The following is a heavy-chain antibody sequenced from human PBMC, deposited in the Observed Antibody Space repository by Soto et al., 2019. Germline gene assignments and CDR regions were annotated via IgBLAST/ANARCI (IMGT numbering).Heavy chain of an antibody. D-gene: IGHD6-13*01. CDR1: GFTFSSYA. CDR3: ARDSLHRRIAAAGTLDY. V-gene: IGHV3-30-3*01. CDR2: ISYDGSNK. J-gene: IGHJ4*02. Sequence: QVQLVGSGGGVVQPGRSLRLSCAASGFTFSSYAIHWVRQAPGKGQEWVAVISYDGSNKYYADSVKGRITISSENSKNTLYLQMNGLSAEDTAVYYWARDSLHRRIAAAGTLDYWGQGTLVTVSS.